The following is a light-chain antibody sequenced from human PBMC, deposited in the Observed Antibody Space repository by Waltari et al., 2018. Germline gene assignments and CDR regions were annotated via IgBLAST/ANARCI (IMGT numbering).Light chain of an antibody. CDR3: QQYGASPVT. CDR2: GTS. J-gene: IGKJ4*01. V-gene: IGKV3-20*01. Sequence: EIVLTQSPGTLSLSPGETATLTCRASQSINYKYLAWYQQKPDQTPRLLIYGTSTRAAGTPDRFRGSWSGTDFTLTVSGLEPDDFSVYYCQQYGASPVTFGGGTKVEFK. CDR1: QSINYKY.